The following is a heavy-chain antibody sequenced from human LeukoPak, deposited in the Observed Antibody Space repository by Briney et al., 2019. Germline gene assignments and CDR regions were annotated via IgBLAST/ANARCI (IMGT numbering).Heavy chain of an antibody. D-gene: IGHD5-18*01. CDR3: ASRQGYSYGPRDY. CDR1: GGSFSGYY. J-gene: IGHJ4*02. Sequence: PSETLSLTCAVYGGSFSGYYWSWIRQPPGKGLEWIGEINHSGSTNYNPSLKSRVTISVDTPKNQFSLKLSSVTAADTAVYYCASRQGYSYGPRDYWGQGTLVTVSS. V-gene: IGHV4-34*01. CDR2: INHSGST.